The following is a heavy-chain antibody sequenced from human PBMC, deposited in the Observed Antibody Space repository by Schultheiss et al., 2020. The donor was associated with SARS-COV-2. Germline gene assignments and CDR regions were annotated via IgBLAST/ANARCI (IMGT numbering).Heavy chain of an antibody. J-gene: IGHJ4*02. CDR3: ATHVTYYYDSSGYYYTN. D-gene: IGHD3-22*01. V-gene: IGHV1-18*01. CDR1: GYTFTSYG. CDR2: ISAYNGNT. Sequence: ASVKVSCKASGYTFTSYGISWVRQAPGQGLEWMGWISAYNGNTNYAQKLQGRVTMTTDTSTSTAYMELRSLRSDDTAVYYCATHVTYYYDSSGYYYTNWGQGTLVTVSS.